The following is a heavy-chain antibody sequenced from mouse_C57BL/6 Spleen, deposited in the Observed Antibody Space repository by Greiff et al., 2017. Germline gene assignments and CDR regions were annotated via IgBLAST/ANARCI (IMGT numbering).Heavy chain of an antibody. J-gene: IGHJ2*01. CDR2: IDPETGGT. Sequence: QVQLQQSGAELVRPGASVTLSCKASGYTFTDYEMHWVKQTPVPGLEWIGAIDPETGGTAYNQKFKGKAILTADKSSSTAYMELRSLTSEDSAVYYCTRGNDYPYYFDYWGQGTTLTVSS. CDR1: GYTFTDYE. D-gene: IGHD2-4*01. CDR3: TRGNDYPYYFDY. V-gene: IGHV1-15*01.